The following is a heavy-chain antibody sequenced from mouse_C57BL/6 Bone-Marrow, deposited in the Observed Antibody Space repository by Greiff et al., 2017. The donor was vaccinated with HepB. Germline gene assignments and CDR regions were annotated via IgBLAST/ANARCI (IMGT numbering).Heavy chain of an antibody. CDR3: AITGYYGSSYWYFDV. D-gene: IGHD1-1*01. J-gene: IGHJ1*03. V-gene: IGHV1-74*01. Sequence: QVQLQQPGAELVKPGASVKVSCKASGYTFTSYWMHWVKQRPGQGLEWIGRIHPSDSDTNYNQKFKGKATLTIDKSSSTAYMQLSSLTSEDSAVYYCAITGYYGSSYWYFDVWGTGTTVTVSS. CDR1: GYTFTSYW. CDR2: IHPSDSDT.